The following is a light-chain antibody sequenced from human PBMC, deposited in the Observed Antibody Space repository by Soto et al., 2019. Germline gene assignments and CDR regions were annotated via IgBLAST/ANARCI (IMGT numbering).Light chain of an antibody. V-gene: IGLV2-8*01. Sequence: QSALTQPPSASGSPGQSVTISCTGTSSDVGGYKYISWYQQHPGKAPKLMIFEVNKRPSGVPDRFSGSKSGNTSSLTSSGXXXXXXXXYYCSSYAGINNLGVFGPGTK. J-gene: IGLJ1*01. CDR2: EVN. CDR1: SSDVGGYKY. CDR3: SSYAGINNLGV.